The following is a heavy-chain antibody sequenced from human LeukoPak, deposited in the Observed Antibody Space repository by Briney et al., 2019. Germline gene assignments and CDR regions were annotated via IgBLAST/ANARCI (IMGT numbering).Heavy chain of an antibody. V-gene: IGHV1-2*02. D-gene: IGHD1-26*01. CDR2: TNPNSGGT. CDR3: ARVGVEATATFDY. CDR1: GYTFIGYY. J-gene: IGHJ4*02. Sequence: VASVKVSCKASGYTFIGYYIHWVRQAAGQGLEWMGWTNPNSGGTNYAQKFQGRVTMTRDTSISTAYMELSSLRSDGTAVYFCARVGVEATATFDYWGQGTLVTVSS.